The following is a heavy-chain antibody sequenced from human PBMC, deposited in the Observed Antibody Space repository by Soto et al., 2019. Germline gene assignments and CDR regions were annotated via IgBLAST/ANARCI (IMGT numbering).Heavy chain of an antibody. Sequence: QVQLQQWGAGLLKPSDTLSLTCAVYGGSFSGYYWSWIRQPPGKGLEWIGEINHSGSTNYNPSLKSRVTIAVDTYKNQFSLKLSSVTAADTAVYYCARRITGTKVFWFDPWGPGTLVTVSS. CDR3: ARRITGTKVFWFDP. CDR2: INHSGST. J-gene: IGHJ5*02. V-gene: IGHV4-34*01. D-gene: IGHD1-7*01. CDR1: GGSFSGYY.